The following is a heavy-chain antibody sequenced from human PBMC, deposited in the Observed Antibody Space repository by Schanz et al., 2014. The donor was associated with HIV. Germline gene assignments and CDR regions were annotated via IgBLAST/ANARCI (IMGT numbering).Heavy chain of an antibody. CDR1: GFTFSGFA. CDR3: AKPEYDSRGNSQSHFDY. D-gene: IGHD3-22*01. V-gene: IGHV3-23*01. J-gene: IGHJ4*02. Sequence: QLLEYGGGLVQPGGLLRLSCAASGFTFSGFAMSWVRQTPGKGLEWVSTISASGGSTYYADSVLARFTISRDNSKNTLYLQMTTLRTEDTAVYYCAKPEYDSRGNSQSHFDYWGQGTLVTVSS. CDR2: ISASGGST.